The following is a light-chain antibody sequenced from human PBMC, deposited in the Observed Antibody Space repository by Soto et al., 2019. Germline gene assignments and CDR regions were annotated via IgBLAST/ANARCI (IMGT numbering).Light chain of an antibody. CDR2: GAS. CDR3: QQYNNWPPWT. CDR1: QRVSSK. V-gene: IGKV3-15*01. J-gene: IGKJ1*01. Sequence: ELLMTQSPATLSVSPGERATLSGRPSQRVSSKLAGYQQKPGQAPRLLIYGASTRATGIPARFSGSGSGTEFTLTISSLQSEDFAVYYCQQYNNWPPWTFGQGTKVEVK.